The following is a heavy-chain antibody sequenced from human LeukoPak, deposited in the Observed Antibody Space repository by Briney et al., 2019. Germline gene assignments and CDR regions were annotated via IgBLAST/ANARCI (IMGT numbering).Heavy chain of an antibody. Sequence: SETLSLTCTVSGGSISGYYWSWIRQPPGKGLEWIGFIYYSGNTKYNPSLTSRVTVSVETSKNQFSLKLTSVTAADTAVYYCARKTYYYDSSGFDPWGQGTLVTVSS. V-gene: IGHV4-59*08. CDR1: GGSISGYY. CDR3: ARKTYYYDSSGFDP. D-gene: IGHD3-22*01. CDR2: IYYSGNT. J-gene: IGHJ5*02.